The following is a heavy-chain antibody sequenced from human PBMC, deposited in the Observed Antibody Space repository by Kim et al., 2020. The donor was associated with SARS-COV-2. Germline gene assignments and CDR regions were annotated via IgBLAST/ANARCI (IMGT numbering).Heavy chain of an antibody. CDR1: GGTFSSYT. D-gene: IGHD6-19*01. V-gene: IGHV1-69*02. Sequence: VKVSCKASGGTFSSYTISWVRQAPGQGLEWMGRIIPILGIANYAQKFQSRVTITADKSTSTAYMELSSLRSEDTAVYYCARLGSSGATVYWGQGTLVTVSS. J-gene: IGHJ4*02. CDR3: ARLGSSGATVY. CDR2: IIPILGIA.